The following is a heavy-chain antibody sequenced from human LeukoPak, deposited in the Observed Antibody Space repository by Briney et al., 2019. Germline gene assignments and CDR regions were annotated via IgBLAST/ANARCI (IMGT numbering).Heavy chain of an antibody. V-gene: IGHV1-18*01. CDR2: ISAYNGNT. Sequence: ASVKVSCKASGYTFTSYGISWMRQAPGQGLEWMGWISAYNGNTNYAQKLQGRVTMTTDTSTSTAYMELRSLRSDDTAVYYCARVYYDFWSGYSSYGMDVWGQGTTVTVSS. J-gene: IGHJ6*02. CDR1: GYTFTSYG. D-gene: IGHD3-3*01. CDR3: ARVYYDFWSGYSSYGMDV.